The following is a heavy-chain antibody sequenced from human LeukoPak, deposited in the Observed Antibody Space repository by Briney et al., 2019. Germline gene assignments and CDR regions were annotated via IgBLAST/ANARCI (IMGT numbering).Heavy chain of an antibody. V-gene: IGHV4-59*08. CDR2: IYYSGST. CDR3: ARHPDIVATIFDY. D-gene: IGHD5-12*01. J-gene: IGHJ4*02. CDR1: GGSISSYY. Sequence: SETLSLTCTVSGGSISSYYWSWIRQPPGKGLERNGYIYYSGSTNYNPSLKSRVTISVDTSKNQFSLKLSSVTAADTAVYYCARHPDIVATIFDYWGQGTLVTVSS.